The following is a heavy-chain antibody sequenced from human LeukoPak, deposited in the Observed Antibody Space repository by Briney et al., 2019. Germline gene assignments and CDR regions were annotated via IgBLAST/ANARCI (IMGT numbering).Heavy chain of an antibody. CDR2: ISYDGSNK. Sequence: GGSLRLSCAASGFTFSSYGMPWVRQAPGKGLEWVAVISYDGSNKYYADSVKGRFTISRDNSKNTLYLQMNSLRAEDTAVYYCAKGGYSYGLDYWGQGTLVTVSS. D-gene: IGHD5-18*01. J-gene: IGHJ4*02. CDR3: AKGGYSYGLDY. CDR1: GFTFSSYG. V-gene: IGHV3-30*18.